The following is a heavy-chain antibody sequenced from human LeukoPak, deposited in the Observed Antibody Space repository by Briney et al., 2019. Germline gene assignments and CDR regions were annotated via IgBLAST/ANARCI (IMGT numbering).Heavy chain of an antibody. CDR2: IYSGGST. CDR1: GFTVSSNY. CDR3: ARETSGYLDY. V-gene: IGHV3-66*01. Sequence: TGGFLRLSCAASGFTVSSNYMSWVRQAPGKGLEWVSVIYSGGSTYYADSVKGRFTISRDNSKNTLYLQMNSLRAEDTAVYYCARETSGYLDYWGQGTLVTVSS. D-gene: IGHD3-22*01. J-gene: IGHJ4*02.